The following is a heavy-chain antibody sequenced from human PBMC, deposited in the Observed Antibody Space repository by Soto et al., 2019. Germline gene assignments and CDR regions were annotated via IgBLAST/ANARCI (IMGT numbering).Heavy chain of an antibody. Sequence: EVQLVESGGGLVQPGGSLRLSCAASGFTFSSYSMNWVRQAPGKGLEWVSYISSSSSTIYYADSVKGRFTISRDNAKNSLYLQMNSLRDEDTAVYYCASDRGITIFGVVIMGDFDYWGQGTLVTVSS. J-gene: IGHJ4*02. CDR1: GFTFSSYS. CDR3: ASDRGITIFGVVIMGDFDY. CDR2: ISSSSSTI. V-gene: IGHV3-48*02. D-gene: IGHD3-3*01.